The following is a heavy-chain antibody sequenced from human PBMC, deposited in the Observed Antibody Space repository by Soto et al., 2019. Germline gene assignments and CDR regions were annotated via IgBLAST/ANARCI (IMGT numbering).Heavy chain of an antibody. CDR1: GGSISSGGYY. Sequence: LSLTCTVSGGSISSGGYYWNWIRQHPGKGLEWIAYIYYTGTTYYNPSLKSRVTISIDRSNNQFSLMLSSVTAADTAVYYCARDLRLDSWGPGTLVTVSS. V-gene: IGHV4-31*03. J-gene: IGHJ4*02. D-gene: IGHD2-21*02. CDR2: IYYTGTT. CDR3: ARDLRLDS.